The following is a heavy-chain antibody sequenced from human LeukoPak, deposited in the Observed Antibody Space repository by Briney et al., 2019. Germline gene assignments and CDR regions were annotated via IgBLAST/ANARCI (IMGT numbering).Heavy chain of an antibody. V-gene: IGHV3-66*01. J-gene: IGHJ4*02. CDR2: IYSGGST. D-gene: IGHD5-24*01. CDR1: GFTVSSNY. CDR3: ASLRDGYNPMFDY. Sequence: GGSLRLSCAASGFTVSSNYMSWVRQAPGKGLEWVSVIYSGGSTYYADSVKGGFTISRDNSKNTLYLQMNSLRAEDTAVYYCASLRDGYNPMFDYWGQGTLVTVSS.